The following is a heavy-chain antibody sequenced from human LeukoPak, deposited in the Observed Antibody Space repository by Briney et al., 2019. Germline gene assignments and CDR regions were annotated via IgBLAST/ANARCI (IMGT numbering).Heavy chain of an antibody. J-gene: IGHJ6*03. CDR1: GGSISSSSYY. CDR3: ARVGFWIWSGYYYYYYYYMDV. V-gene: IGHV4-39*07. Sequence: ASETLSLTCTVSGGSISSSSYYWGWIRQPPGKGLEWIGSIYYSGSTYYNPSLKSRVTISVDTSKNQFSLKLSSVTAADTAVYYCARVGFWIWSGYYYYYYYYMDVWGKGTTVTVSS. CDR2: IYYSGST. D-gene: IGHD3-3*01.